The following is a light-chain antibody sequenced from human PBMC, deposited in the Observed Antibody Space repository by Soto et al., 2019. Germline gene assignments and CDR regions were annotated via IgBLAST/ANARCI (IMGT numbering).Light chain of an antibody. J-gene: IGKJ3*01. CDR2: GTS. Sequence: DIQMTQSPSSLSASIGDRVTITCRASQDISNYLAWYQQKPGKVPNLLISGTSTLQSGVPSRLSGSGSGTDYTITISSLQSEDVATYYCQEYNSALQFTFGPGTKVDIK. V-gene: IGKV1-27*01. CDR1: QDISNY. CDR3: QEYNSALQFT.